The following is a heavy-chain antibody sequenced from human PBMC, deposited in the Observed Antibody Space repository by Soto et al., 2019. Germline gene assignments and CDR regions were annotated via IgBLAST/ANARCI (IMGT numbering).Heavy chain of an antibody. J-gene: IGHJ4*02. V-gene: IGHV4-39*01. D-gene: IGHD2-2*01. Sequence: SETLSLTCTVSGGSISSSSYYWGWIRQPPGKGLEWIGSIYYSGSTYYNPSLKSRVTISVDTSKNQFSLKLSSVTAADTAVYYCARMGYCSSTSCYGSYYFDYWGQGTLVTVSS. CDR2: IYYSGST. CDR3: ARMGYCSSTSCYGSYYFDY. CDR1: GGSISSSSYY.